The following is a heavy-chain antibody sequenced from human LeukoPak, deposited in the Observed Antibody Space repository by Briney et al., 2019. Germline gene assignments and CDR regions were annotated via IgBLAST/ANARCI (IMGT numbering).Heavy chain of an antibody. J-gene: IGHJ5*02. CDR1: GFTFSSYA. CDR3: AKERNWSVVAATLNWFDP. Sequence: GGSLRLSCAAPGFTFSSYAMSWVRQAPGKGLEWVSAISGSGGSTYYADSVKGRFTISRDNSKNTLYLQMNSLRAEDTAVYYCAKERNWSVVAATLNWFDPWGQGTPVTVSS. CDR2: ISGSGGST. V-gene: IGHV3-23*01. D-gene: IGHD2-15*01.